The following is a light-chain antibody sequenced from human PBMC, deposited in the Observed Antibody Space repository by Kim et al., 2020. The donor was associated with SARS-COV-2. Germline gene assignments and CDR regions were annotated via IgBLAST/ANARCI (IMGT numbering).Light chain of an antibody. CDR3: QHLGT. Sequence: STLSASVGDRVTITCRASQSISGWLAWYQQKPGKAPKLLIYHASSLQSGVPSRFGGSGSGTEFTLTINNLQPDDFATYYCQHLGTFGLGTKVDIK. CDR1: QSISGW. J-gene: IGKJ1*01. CDR2: HAS. V-gene: IGKV1-5*01.